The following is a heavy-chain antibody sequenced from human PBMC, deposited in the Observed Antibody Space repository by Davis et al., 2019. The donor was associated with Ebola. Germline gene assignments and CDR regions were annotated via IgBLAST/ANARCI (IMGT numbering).Heavy chain of an antibody. V-gene: IGHV3-7*03. J-gene: IGHJ6*02. Sequence: GGSLRLSCAASGFTFSSYWMSWVRQAPGKGLEWVANIKQDGSEKYYVDSVKGRLTISRDNAKNSLYLQMNSLRAEDTAVYYCARGRGYGDYYYYYGMDVWGQGTTVTVSS. CDR3: ARGRGYGDYYYYYGMDV. D-gene: IGHD4-17*01. CDR1: GFTFSSYW. CDR2: IKQDGSEK.